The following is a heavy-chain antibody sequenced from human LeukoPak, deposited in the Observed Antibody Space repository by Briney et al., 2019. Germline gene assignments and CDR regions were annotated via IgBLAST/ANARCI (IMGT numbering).Heavy chain of an antibody. Sequence: GGSLRLSCAASGFTFSSYSMNWVRQAPGKGLEWVSYISSSSTIYYADSVKGRFTISRDNAKNSLYLQMNSLRAEDTAVYYCARDYGYDFWSGYYYYFDYWGQGALVTVSS. CDR3: ARDYGYDFWSGYYYYFDY. CDR1: GFTFSSYS. V-gene: IGHV3-48*01. D-gene: IGHD3-3*01. J-gene: IGHJ4*02. CDR2: ISSSSTI.